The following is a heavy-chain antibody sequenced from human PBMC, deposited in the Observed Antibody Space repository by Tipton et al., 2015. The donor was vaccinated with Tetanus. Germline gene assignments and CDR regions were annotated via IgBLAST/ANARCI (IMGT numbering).Heavy chain of an antibody. CDR3: ARSSSGWGVPDY. CDR2: IYNGVTT. V-gene: IGHV4-59*01. J-gene: IGHJ4*02. Sequence: TLSLTCTVSGGSISTYYWSWIRQSPGKGLEWIGYIYNGVTTNYNPSLKSRVTISVDTSTNQFSLSLTSVTAADTAVYYCARSSSGWGVPDYWGQGTLVTVSS. D-gene: IGHD6-19*01. CDR1: GGSISTYY.